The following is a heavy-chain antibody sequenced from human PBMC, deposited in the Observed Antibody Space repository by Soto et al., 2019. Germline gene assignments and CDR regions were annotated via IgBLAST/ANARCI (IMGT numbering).Heavy chain of an antibody. D-gene: IGHD4-4*01. CDR2: IDPSDSQT. CDR3: ARHSDYDQPLLLFHF. V-gene: IGHV5-10-1*01. CDR1: GYSFAGYW. Sequence: DSLEISCRGSGYSFAGYWITWVRQKPGKGLEWMGRIDPSDSQTYYSPSFRGHVTISATKSITTVFPQWISLRASDSAMYYCARHSDYDQPLLLFHFWGQGTLVTVSS. J-gene: IGHJ4*02.